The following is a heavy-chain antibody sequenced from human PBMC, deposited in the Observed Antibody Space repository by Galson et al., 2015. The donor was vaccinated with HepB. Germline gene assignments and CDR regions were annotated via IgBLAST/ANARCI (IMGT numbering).Heavy chain of an antibody. CDR1: GFTFTSSA. Sequence: SVKVSCKASGFTFTSSAVQWVRQARGQRLEWIGWFVVGSGNTNYAQKFQERVTITRDMSTSTAYMELSSLRSEDTAVYYCAASNVLLWFGELLPRGSPHSRHPFDYWGQGTLVTVSS. CDR3: AASNVLLWFGELLPRGSPHSRHPFDY. D-gene: IGHD3-10*01. CDR2: FVVGSGNT. J-gene: IGHJ4*02. V-gene: IGHV1-58*01.